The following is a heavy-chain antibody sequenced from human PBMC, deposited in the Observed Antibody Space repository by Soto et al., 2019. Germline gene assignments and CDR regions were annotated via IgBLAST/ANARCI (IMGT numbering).Heavy chain of an antibody. V-gene: IGHV3-23*01. J-gene: IGHJ6*02. CDR1: GFSFNSYA. D-gene: IGHD3-10*01. CDR2: INYNSRAT. CDR3: VKQRGSGKTYSYNLDV. Sequence: EVQLLESGGGLVQPGGSLRLSCETSGFSFNSYAMTWVRQAPGMGLEWVAVINYNSRATFYAQSVKGRFTISRDNSTNTVFLQMDNLRAEDAAVYYCVKQRGSGKTYSYNLDVWGLGTTVIVSS.